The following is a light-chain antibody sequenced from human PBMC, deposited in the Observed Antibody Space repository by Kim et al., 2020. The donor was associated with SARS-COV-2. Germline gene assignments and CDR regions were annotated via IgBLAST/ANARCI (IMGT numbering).Light chain of an antibody. Sequence: YPGERAPLSCRARQSVSSYLAWYQQNPGQAPRLLIYDASNRATGIPARFSGSGSGTDFTLTISSLEPEDFAVYYCQQRSNWPPITFGQGTRLEIK. CDR2: DAS. CDR1: QSVSSY. CDR3: QQRSNWPPIT. V-gene: IGKV3-11*01. J-gene: IGKJ5*01.